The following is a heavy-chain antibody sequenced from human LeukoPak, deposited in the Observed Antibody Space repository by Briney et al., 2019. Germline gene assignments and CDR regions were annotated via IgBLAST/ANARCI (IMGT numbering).Heavy chain of an antibody. V-gene: IGHV1-24*01. D-gene: IGHD3-22*01. Sequence: ASVKVSCKVSGYTLTELSMHWVRQAPGKGLEWMGGFDPEDGETIYAQKFQGRVTMTEDTSTDTAYMELSSLRSEDTAGYYCATHRITMIVPGQAFDIWGQGTMVTVSS. J-gene: IGHJ3*02. CDR2: FDPEDGET. CDR1: GYTLTELS. CDR3: ATHRITMIVPGQAFDI.